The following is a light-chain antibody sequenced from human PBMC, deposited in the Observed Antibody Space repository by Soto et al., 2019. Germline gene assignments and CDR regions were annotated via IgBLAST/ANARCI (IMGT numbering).Light chain of an antibody. CDR2: INYDGTH. Sequence: QSVLTQSPSASASLWASVKLTCTLSSGYSTYAIAWHQQQSEKGPRFLMKINYDGTHSKGDGFFDRFSGSSSGAERHLTISSLQSEDEADYYCQSLGTGIQVFGGGTKLTVL. V-gene: IGLV4-69*01. CDR3: QSLGTGIQV. J-gene: IGLJ3*02. CDR1: SGYSTYA.